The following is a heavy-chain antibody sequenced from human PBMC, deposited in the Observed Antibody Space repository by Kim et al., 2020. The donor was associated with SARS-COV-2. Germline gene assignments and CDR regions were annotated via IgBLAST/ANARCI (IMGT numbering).Heavy chain of an antibody. D-gene: IGHD3-16*01. J-gene: IGHJ4*02. V-gene: IGHV3-21*01. Sequence: ASTVKGRGTTSRDKAENSLYLHMNSLRAEDTAIYYCARVSGAYPQTFDYWGQGTLVTVSS. CDR3: ARVSGAYPQTFDY.